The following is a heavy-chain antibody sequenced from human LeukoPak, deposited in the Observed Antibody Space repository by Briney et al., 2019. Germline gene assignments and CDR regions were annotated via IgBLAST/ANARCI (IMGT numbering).Heavy chain of an antibody. Sequence: ASVKVSCKASGYTFTGYYMHWVRQAPGQGLEWMGWINPNSGGTNYAQKFQGRVTMTRDTSISTAYMELSRLGSDDTAVYYCARDPPPNRFGEEQDDYWGQGTLVTVSS. D-gene: IGHD3-10*01. J-gene: IGHJ4*02. CDR2: INPNSGGT. V-gene: IGHV1-2*02. CDR3: ARDPPPNRFGEEQDDY. CDR1: GYTFTGYY.